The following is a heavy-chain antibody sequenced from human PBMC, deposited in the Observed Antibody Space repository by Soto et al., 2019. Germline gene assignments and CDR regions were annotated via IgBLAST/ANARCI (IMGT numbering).Heavy chain of an antibody. CDR2: IKQDGSEK. Sequence: ESGGGLVQPGGSLRLSCAASGFTFSSYWMSWVRQAPGKGLEWVANIKQDGSEKYYVDSVKGRFTISRDNAKNSLYLQMNSLRAEDTAVYYCARGGAYYDFWSGHSGYWGQGTLVTVSS. CDR1: GFTFSSYW. D-gene: IGHD3-3*01. CDR3: ARGGAYYDFWSGHSGY. J-gene: IGHJ4*02. V-gene: IGHV3-7*01.